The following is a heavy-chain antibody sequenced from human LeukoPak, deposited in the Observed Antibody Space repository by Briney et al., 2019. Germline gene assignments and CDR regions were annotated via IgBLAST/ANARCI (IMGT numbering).Heavy chain of an antibody. CDR3: AREELSGSSDDSDY. Sequence: SVKVSCKASGGTFSSYAISWVRQAPGQGLEWMGGIIPIFGTANYAQKFQGRVTITADESTSTAYMELSSLRSEDTAVYYCAREELSGSSDDSDYWGQGTLVTVSS. V-gene: IGHV1-69*13. CDR2: IIPIFGTA. D-gene: IGHD1-26*01. CDR1: GGTFSSYA. J-gene: IGHJ4*02.